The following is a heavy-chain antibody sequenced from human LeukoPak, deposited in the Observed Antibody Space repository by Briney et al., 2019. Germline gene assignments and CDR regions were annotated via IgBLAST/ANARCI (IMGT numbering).Heavy chain of an antibody. CDR1: GFTFSSYA. D-gene: IGHD1-7*01. CDR3: ARGPAGNYYFDF. J-gene: IGHJ4*02. V-gene: IGHV3-30-3*01. CDR2: ISYDGSNK. Sequence: GGSLRLSCAASGFTFSSYAMHWVRQAPGKGLEWVAVISYDGSNKYYADSVKGRFTISRDNSKNTLYLQMNSLRAEDTAVYCCARGPAGNYYFDFWGQGTLVTVSS.